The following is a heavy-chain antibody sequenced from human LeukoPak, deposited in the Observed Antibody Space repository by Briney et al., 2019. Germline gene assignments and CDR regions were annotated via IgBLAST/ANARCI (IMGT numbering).Heavy chain of an antibody. Sequence: SETLSLTCAVYGGSFSGYYWSWIRQPPGKGLEWIGEINHSGSTNYNPSLKSRVTISVDTSKNQFSLKLSSVTAADTAVYYCARQGGGYDYVWGSYRYFDYWGQGTLVTVSS. V-gene: IGHV4-34*01. J-gene: IGHJ4*02. CDR1: GGSFSGYY. CDR3: ARQGGGYDYVWGSYRYFDY. CDR2: INHSGST. D-gene: IGHD3-16*02.